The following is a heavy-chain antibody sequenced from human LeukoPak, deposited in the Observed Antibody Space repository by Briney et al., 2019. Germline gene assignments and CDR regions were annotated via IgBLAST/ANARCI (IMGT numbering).Heavy chain of an antibody. CDR3: ASGRFYDWLLSH. Sequence: ASVRVSCKASGYTFTTYDINWVRRAPGQGLEWMGRLNPSNGNTDYAQNFRGRFTMTKDNSRNTAYMELDSLRSEDTAVYYCASGRFYDWLLSHWGQGTLVTVSS. CDR2: LNPSNGNT. J-gene: IGHJ4*02. CDR1: GYTFTTYD. D-gene: IGHD3-9*01. V-gene: IGHV1-8*01.